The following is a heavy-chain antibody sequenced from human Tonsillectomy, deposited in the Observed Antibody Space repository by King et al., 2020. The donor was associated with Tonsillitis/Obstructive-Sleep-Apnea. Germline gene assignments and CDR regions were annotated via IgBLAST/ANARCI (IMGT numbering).Heavy chain of an antibody. CDR2: ISSSSRYI. D-gene: IGHD3-16*01. CDR3: ARGKPVTDPLDYYYYMDV. J-gene: IGHJ6*03. V-gene: IGHV3-21*01. Sequence: VQLVESGGGLVKPGGSLRLSCTASGFTFSSYSMNWVRQAPGKGLEWVSFISSSSRYIYYVDSVKGRFTISRDNAKNSLYLQMNSLRAEDTAVYYCARGKPVTDPLDYYYYMDVWGNGTTVTVSS. CDR1: GFTFSSYS.